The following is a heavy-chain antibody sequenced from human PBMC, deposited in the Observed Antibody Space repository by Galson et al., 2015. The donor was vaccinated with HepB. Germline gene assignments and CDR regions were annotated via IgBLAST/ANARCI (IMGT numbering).Heavy chain of an antibody. CDR2: INSDGSST. D-gene: IGHD3-10*01. CDR3: VRDSPHLRELFDY. V-gene: IGHV3-74*01. Sequence: SLRLSCAASGFTFSSYWMHWVRQAPGKGLLWVSHINSDGSSTNYADSVMGRFTISRDNAKNTLYLQMNSLRAEDTAVYYCVRDSPHLRELFDYWGQGALVTVSS. CDR1: GFTFSSYW. J-gene: IGHJ4*02.